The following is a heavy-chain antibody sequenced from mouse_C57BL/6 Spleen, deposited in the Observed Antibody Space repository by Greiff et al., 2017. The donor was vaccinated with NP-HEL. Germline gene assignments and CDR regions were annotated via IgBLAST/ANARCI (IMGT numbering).Heavy chain of an antibody. J-gene: IGHJ4*01. CDR1: GYTFPSSW. D-gene: IGHD1-1*01. CDR2: IHPNSGST. CDR3: ASHYYGSSYGAMDY. Sequence: QFQLQHPFSELVTPGASVPLSCKSSGYTFPSSWMHWVPQRPGPGLAWIGMIHPNSGSTNYNEKFKSKATLTVDKSSSTAYMQLSSLTSEDSAVYYCASHYYGSSYGAMDYWGQGTSVTVSS. V-gene: IGHV1-64*01.